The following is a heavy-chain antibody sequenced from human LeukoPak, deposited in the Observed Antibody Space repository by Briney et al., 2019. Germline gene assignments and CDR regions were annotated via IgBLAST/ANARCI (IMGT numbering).Heavy chain of an antibody. J-gene: IGHJ6*03. CDR1: GYIFSSYD. V-gene: IGHV1-8*01. CDR3: ARRDYYGSGSYPYYYHNYMDV. Sequence: ASVKVSCKASGYIFSSYDINWVRQASGQGLEWMGWINPNTGNTGYAQKFQGRVTMTKNISISTVYMEVGSLRSEDTAVYYCARRDYYGSGSYPYYYHNYMDVWGKGTTVTISS. CDR2: INPNTGNT. D-gene: IGHD3-10*01.